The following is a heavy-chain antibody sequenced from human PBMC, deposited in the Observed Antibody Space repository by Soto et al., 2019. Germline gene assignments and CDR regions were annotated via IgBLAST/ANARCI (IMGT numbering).Heavy chain of an antibody. Sequence: SVKVSCKAPGGTFSSYAISWVRQAPGQGLEWMGGIIPISDTTNYAQKFQGRVTITADESTSTAYMELSSLRSEDTAVYYCARSQGSSTSLEIYYYYYNGMDVWGQGTTVTVSS. D-gene: IGHD2-2*01. CDR2: IIPISDTT. J-gene: IGHJ6*02. V-gene: IGHV1-69*13. CDR1: GGTFSSYA. CDR3: ARSQGSSTSLEIYYYYYNGMDV.